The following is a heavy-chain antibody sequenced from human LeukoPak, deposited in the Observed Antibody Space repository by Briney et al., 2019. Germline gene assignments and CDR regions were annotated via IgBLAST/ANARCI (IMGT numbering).Heavy chain of an antibody. V-gene: IGHV1-3*01. D-gene: IGHD4-11*01. CDR2: INAGNGST. Sequence: GASVKVSCKASGYTFTSYAMHWVRQAPGQRLEWMGWINAGNGSTKYSQKFQGRVTITRDTSASTAYMELSSLRSEDTAVYYCASPLQPSVPWGQGTLVTVSS. CDR1: GYTFTSYA. CDR3: ASPLQPSVP. J-gene: IGHJ5*02.